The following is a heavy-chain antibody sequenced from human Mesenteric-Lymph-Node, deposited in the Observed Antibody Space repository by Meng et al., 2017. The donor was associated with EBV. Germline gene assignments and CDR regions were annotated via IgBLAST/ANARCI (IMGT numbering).Heavy chain of an antibody. CDR2: INTYGSRT. CDR3: TSDLGGATDF. CDR1: GFTFSSYW. J-gene: IGHJ4*02. V-gene: IGHV3-74*01. Sequence: GPLVESGGGLLQPGGSLGLSCAASGFTFSSYWMHWVRQAPGKGLVWVSHINTYGSRTDYADSVKGRFTISRDNAKNTLSLQMNSLRAEDTAVYYCTSDLGGATDFWGQGTLVTVSS. D-gene: IGHD1-26*01.